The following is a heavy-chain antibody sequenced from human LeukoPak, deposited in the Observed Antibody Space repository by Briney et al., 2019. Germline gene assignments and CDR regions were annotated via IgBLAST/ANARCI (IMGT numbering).Heavy chain of an antibody. CDR2: INPNSGGT. V-gene: IGHV1-2*02. D-gene: IGHD6-13*01. CDR3: ARVGVSGQLVERDYYYYYMDV. Sequence: ASVKVSCKASGYTFTSYYMHWVRQAPGQGLEWMGWINPNSGGTNYAQKFQGRVTMTRDTSISTAYMELSRLRSDDTAVYYCARVGVSGQLVERDYYYYYMDVWGKGTTVTVSS. J-gene: IGHJ6*03. CDR1: GYTFTSYY.